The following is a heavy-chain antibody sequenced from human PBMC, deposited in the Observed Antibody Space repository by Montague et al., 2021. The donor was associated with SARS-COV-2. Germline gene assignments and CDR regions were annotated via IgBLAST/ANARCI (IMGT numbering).Heavy chain of an antibody. CDR3: VRGIDAACYYDY. Sequence: CAISGDSVPSNSATWNWIRQSPSRGLEWLGRTYYRSKWKSDYARSVKSRIAINPDTSKNQFSLQLSSVTPEDTALYYCVRGIDAACYYDYWGQGTLVTVSS. CDR2: TYYRSKWKS. D-gene: IGHD6-13*01. J-gene: IGHJ4*02. CDR1: GDSVPSNSAT. V-gene: IGHV6-1*01.